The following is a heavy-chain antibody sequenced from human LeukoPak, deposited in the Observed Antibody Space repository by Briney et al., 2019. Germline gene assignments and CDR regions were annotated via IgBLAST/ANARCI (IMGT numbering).Heavy chain of an antibody. CDR1: GFTFSSYG. D-gene: IGHD3-3*01. CDR3: ARGHIVVNIRGVFDY. J-gene: IGHJ4*02. Sequence: GGSLRLSCAASGFTFSSYGMHWVRQAPGKGLEWVAVISYDGSNKYYADSVKGRFTVSRDNSKNTLYLQMNSLRAEDTAVYYCARGHIVVNIRGVFDYWGQGTLVTVSS. CDR2: ISYDGSNK. V-gene: IGHV3-30*03.